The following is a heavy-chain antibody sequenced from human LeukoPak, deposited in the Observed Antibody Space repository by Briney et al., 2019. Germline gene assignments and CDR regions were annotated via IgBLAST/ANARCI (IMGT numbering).Heavy chain of an antibody. CDR3: ARADRNYYYYNMDV. CDR1: GFIFDDYG. D-gene: IGHD3-16*02. Sequence: GGSLRLSCATFGFIFDDYGMSWVRQAPGKGLEWVSGIDWNGRSTGYADSVKGRFTISRDNAKNSLYLQVNSLRAEDTALYYCARADRNYYYYNMDVWGKGTTVTISS. J-gene: IGHJ6*03. V-gene: IGHV3-20*04. CDR2: IDWNGRST.